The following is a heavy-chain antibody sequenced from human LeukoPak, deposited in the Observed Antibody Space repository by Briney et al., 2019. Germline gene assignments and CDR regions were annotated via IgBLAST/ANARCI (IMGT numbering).Heavy chain of an antibody. CDR1: GFAFSSYS. D-gene: IGHD1-1*01. CDR3: ARDRRRGFDY. J-gene: IGHJ4*02. V-gene: IGHV3-21*01. CDR2: ISSSSSYI. Sequence: GGSLRLSCAASGFAFSSYSMNWVRQAPGKGLEWVSSISSSSSYIYYADSVKGRFTISRDNAKNSLYLQMNSLRAEDTAVYYCARDRRRGFDYWGQGTLVTVSS.